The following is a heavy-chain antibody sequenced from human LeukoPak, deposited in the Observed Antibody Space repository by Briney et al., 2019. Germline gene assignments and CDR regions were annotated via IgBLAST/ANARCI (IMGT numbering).Heavy chain of an antibody. Sequence: ASVKVSCKASGYTFIAHYIHWVRQAPGQGPEWMGWINPNSGDTDYAQKFQGRVTMTRDTSISTAYMELRSLRSDDTAVYYCARDQYYDSKGWFDPWGQGTLVTVSS. CDR3: ARDQYYDSKGWFDP. D-gene: IGHD3-22*01. CDR2: INPNSGDT. J-gene: IGHJ5*02. V-gene: IGHV1-2*02. CDR1: GYTFIAHY.